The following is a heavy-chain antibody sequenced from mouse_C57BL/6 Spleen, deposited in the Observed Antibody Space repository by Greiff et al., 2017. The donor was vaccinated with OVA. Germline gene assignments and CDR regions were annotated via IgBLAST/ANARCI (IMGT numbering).Heavy chain of an antibody. J-gene: IGHJ2*01. CDR1: GFTFSSYA. D-gene: IGHD1-1*01. CDR3: AKDRASSIYSYYFDY. V-gene: IGHV5-4*03. Sequence: EVKLVESGGGLVKPGGSLKLSCAASGFTFSSYAMSWVRQTPEKRLEWVATISDGGSYTYYPDNVKGRFTISRDNAKNNLYLQMSHLKSEDTSKYYCAKDRASSIYSYYFDYWGQGTTLTVSS. CDR2: ISDGGSYT.